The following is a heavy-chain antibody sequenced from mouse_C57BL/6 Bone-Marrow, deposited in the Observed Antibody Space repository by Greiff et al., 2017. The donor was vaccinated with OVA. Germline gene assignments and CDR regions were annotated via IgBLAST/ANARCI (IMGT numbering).Heavy chain of an antibody. CDR3: TPIYYYGSSLLGV. D-gene: IGHD1-1*01. CDR2: IDPENGDT. J-gene: IGHJ1*03. CDR1: GFNIKDDY. V-gene: IGHV14-4*01. Sequence: EVQLQESGAELVRPGASVKLSCTASGFNIKDDYMHWVKQRPEQGLEWIGWIDPENGDTEYASKFQGKATITADTSSNTAYLQLSSLTSEDTAVYYCTPIYYYGSSLLGVWGTGTTVTVSS.